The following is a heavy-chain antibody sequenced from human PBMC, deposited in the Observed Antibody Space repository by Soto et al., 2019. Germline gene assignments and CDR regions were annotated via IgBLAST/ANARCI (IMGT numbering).Heavy chain of an antibody. CDR1: GASISNGYYS. V-gene: IGHV4-30-4*01. Sequence: QVQLQEPGPRLVEPSHTLSLTCTVSGASISNGYYSWSWTRQSPGTGLEWIGHIHSRGTTYSNPSLKSRLTISVDMSKNQFSLKLSSLTAADTAVYYCARGPSGDKVDYWGQGTLVTVSS. D-gene: IGHD1-26*01. CDR2: IHSRGTT. CDR3: ARGPSGDKVDY. J-gene: IGHJ4*02.